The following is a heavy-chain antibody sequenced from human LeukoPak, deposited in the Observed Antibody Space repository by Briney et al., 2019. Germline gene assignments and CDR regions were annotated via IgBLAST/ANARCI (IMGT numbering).Heavy chain of an antibody. CDR1: GYSFSNYW. J-gene: IGHJ4*02. V-gene: IGHV5-51*01. CDR3: ARQYYDVLTGFYIHFDY. Sequence: PGESLKISCKGSGYSFSNYWIGWVRQMPGKGLEWMGIIYPGDSDTIYSPSLQGQVTISADKSINTAYLQWSSLQASDTAIYYCARQYYDVLTGFYIHFDYWGQGTLVTVSS. CDR2: IYPGDSDT. D-gene: IGHD3-9*01.